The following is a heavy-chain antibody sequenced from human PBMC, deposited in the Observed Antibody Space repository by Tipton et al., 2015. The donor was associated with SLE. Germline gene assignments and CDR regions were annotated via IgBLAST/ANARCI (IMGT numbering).Heavy chain of an antibody. Sequence: TLSLTCAVYGGPFTGYYWSWIRQPPGKGLEWIGEINHSGGTNYNPSLKSRVSISVDTSKNQFSLKLNSVTAADTAVYYCARDLSYYGSARYWFDRWGQGTLVTVSS. D-gene: IGHD3-10*01. J-gene: IGHJ5*02. CDR3: ARDLSYYGSARYWFDR. V-gene: IGHV4-34*09. CDR1: GGPFTGYY. CDR2: INHSGGT.